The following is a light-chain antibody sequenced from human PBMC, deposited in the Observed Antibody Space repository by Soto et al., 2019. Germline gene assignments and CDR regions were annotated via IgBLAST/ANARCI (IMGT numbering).Light chain of an antibody. Sequence: QSALTQPASVSGSPGQSITISCTGTSSDVGGYSYVSWYQQHPGKAPKLMIFEVNNRPSGLSNRFSGSKSGNTASLTISGLQAEDEADYYCNSYTSNSTWVFGGGTKLTVL. J-gene: IGLJ3*02. CDR2: EVN. V-gene: IGLV2-14*01. CDR1: SSDVGGYSY. CDR3: NSYTSNSTWV.